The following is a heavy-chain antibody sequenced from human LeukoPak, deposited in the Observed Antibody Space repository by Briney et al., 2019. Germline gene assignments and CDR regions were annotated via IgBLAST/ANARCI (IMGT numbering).Heavy chain of an antibody. CDR3: AKAAMVLYYFDY. CDR2: IRYDGSNK. CDR1: GFTFSSYG. Sequence: PGGSLRLSCAASGFTFSSYGMHWVRQAPGKGLEWVAFIRYDGSNKYYADSVKGRFTISRDNSKNTLYLQMNSLRAEDTAVYYCAKAAMVLYYFDYWGQGTLVTVSS. V-gene: IGHV3-30*02. D-gene: IGHD5-18*01. J-gene: IGHJ4*02.